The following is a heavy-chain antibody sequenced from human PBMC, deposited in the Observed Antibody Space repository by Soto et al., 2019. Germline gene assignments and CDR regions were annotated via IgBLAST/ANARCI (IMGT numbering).Heavy chain of an antibody. J-gene: IGHJ4*02. Sequence: SETLSLTCSVSGDSINNNHYYWGWIRQSPGTGLEWIASIYFTGSPQSNPSLRSRITISVDTTKNHFSLQLRSVTAADTAIYYCTRHSYTHPGIVDYWGQGTRVTVSS. CDR1: GDSINNNHYY. CDR2: IYFTGSP. V-gene: IGHV4-39*01. CDR3: TRHSYTHPGIVDY. D-gene: IGHD3-10*01.